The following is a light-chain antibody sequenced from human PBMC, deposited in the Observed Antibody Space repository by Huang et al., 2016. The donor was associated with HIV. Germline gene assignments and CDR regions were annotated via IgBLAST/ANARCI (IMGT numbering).Light chain of an antibody. CDR1: QSVYSSSTSKDY. CDR2: WAP. V-gene: IGKV4-1*01. CDR3: QQYYSSPQT. J-gene: IGKJ1*01. Sequence: DIIMTKSPDSLAVSLSERATLNCRSSQSVYSSSTSKDYMAWFQQKPGQPPRLLLFWAPTREAGVPDRFSGSGSGTHFTLTIANLEAEDAAIYYCQQYYSSPQTFGQGTRVEVK.